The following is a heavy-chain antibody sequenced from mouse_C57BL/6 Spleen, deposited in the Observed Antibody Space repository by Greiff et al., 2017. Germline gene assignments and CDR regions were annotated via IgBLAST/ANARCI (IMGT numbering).Heavy chain of an antibody. J-gene: IGHJ4*01. CDR1: GFSLTSYG. CDR2: IWSGGST. CDR3: SRRGDYVYGGAMDY. Sequence: QVKLQQSGPGLVQPSQSLSITCTVSGFSLTSYGVHWVRQSPGKGLEWLGVIWSGGSTDYNAAFISRLSISKDNSKSQVFFKMNSLQADDTAIYYCSRRGDYVYGGAMDYGGQRTSVTVSS. V-gene: IGHV2-2*01. D-gene: IGHD1-1*01.